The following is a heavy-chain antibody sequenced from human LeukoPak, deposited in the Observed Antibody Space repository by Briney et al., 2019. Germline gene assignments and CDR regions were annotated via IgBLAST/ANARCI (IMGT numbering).Heavy chain of an antibody. V-gene: IGHV5-51*01. D-gene: IGHD3-9*01. CDR2: IYPGDSNT. Sequence: GESLKISCKGSGYGFNTYWIAWVRQMPGKGLEGMGIIYPGDSNTRYSPSFQGQVTISAAQSISTAYLHWSSLKASDTAMYYCARQADYNVLSGYFKGHLDYWGQGTLVTVSS. J-gene: IGHJ4*02. CDR3: ARQADYNVLSGYFKGHLDY. CDR1: GYGFNTYW.